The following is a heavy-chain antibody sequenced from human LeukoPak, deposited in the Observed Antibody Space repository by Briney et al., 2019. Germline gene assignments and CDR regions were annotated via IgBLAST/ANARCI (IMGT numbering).Heavy chain of an antibody. CDR2: ISGSGGST. CDR3: AKAFTVKYYYYYMDV. J-gene: IGHJ6*03. V-gene: IGHV3-23*01. CDR1: GFTFSSYA. Sequence: GGSLRLSCAASGFTFSSYAMSWVRQAPGKGLEWVSAISGSGGSTYYADSVKGRFTISRDNSKNTLYLQMSSLRAEDTAVYYCAKAFTVKYYYYYMDVWGKGTTVTVSS. D-gene: IGHD4-11*01.